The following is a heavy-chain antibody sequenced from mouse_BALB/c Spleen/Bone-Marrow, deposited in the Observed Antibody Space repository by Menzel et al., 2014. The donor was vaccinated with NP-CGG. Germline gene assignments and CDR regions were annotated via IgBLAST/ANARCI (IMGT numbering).Heavy chain of an antibody. Sequence: VKLQESGAELVRPGSSVKISCKASGYAFSAYWMNWVKQRPGQGLEWIGQIYPGDGDTNYNGKFKGKATLTADKSSSTAYIQLSSLTSEDSAVYFCTRSTATFDYWGQGTTLTVSS. V-gene: IGHV1-80*01. CDR2: IYPGDGDT. CDR1: GYAFSAYW. CDR3: TRSTATFDY. D-gene: IGHD1-2*01. J-gene: IGHJ2*01.